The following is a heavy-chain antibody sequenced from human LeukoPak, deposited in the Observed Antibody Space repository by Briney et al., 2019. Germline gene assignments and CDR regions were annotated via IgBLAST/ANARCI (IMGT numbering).Heavy chain of an antibody. V-gene: IGHV3-30*02. J-gene: IGHJ4*02. CDR2: IRYDGSNN. Sequence: PAGGSLRLPCAASGFRFDDHAMSWVRQAPGKGLEWVAFIRYDGSNNYYADSVKGRFTISRDNFKNTLYLQMNSLRAEDTAVYYCARISEFYDSSGSYWGQGTLVTVSS. CDR1: GFRFDDHA. CDR3: ARISEFYDSSGSY. D-gene: IGHD3-22*01.